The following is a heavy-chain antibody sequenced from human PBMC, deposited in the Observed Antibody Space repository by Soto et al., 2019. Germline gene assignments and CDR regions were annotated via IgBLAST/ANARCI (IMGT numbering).Heavy chain of an antibody. Sequence: GGSLRLSCAASGFTFTRYSMNWVRQAPGKGLEWVSSISRTTNYIYYADSMKGRFTVSRDNANNSVYLEMNSLSAEDTAMYYCARESEDLTSNFDYWGQGTLVTVSS. CDR3: ARESEDLTSNFDY. V-gene: IGHV3-21*01. J-gene: IGHJ4*02. CDR2: ISRTTNYI. CDR1: GFTFTRYS.